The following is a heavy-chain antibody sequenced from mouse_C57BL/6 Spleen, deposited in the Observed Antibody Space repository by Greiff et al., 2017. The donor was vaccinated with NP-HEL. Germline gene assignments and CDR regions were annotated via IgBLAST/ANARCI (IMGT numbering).Heavy chain of an antibody. CDR1: GYTFTDYN. CDR3: AREAQATRFAY. CDR2: INPNNGGT. D-gene: IGHD3-2*02. Sequence: EVQLQQSGPELVKPGASVKIPCKASGYTFTDYNMDWVKQSHGKSLEWIGDINPNNGGTIYNQKFKGKATLTVDKSSSTAYMELRSLTSEDTAVYYGAREAQATRFAYWGQGTLVTVSA. J-gene: IGHJ3*01. V-gene: IGHV1-18*01.